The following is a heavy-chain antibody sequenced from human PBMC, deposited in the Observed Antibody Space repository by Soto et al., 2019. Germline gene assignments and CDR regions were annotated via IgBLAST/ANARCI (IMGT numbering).Heavy chain of an antibody. CDR3: ANWGKSGSDF. D-gene: IGHD3-16*01. Sequence: EVLLLESGGGLVQPGGSLRLSCAASGFTFSFYPMSWVRQAPGKGLEWVSGISSTAGTIYYADPVKGRLTISRDNSNNTMYLQMASLRPEDTAVYYCANWGKSGSDFWGQGTLVTVSS. CDR2: ISSTAGTI. CDR1: GFTFSFYP. J-gene: IGHJ4*02. V-gene: IGHV3-23*01.